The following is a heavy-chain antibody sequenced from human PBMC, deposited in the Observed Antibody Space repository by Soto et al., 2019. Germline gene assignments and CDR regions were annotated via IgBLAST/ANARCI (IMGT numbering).Heavy chain of an antibody. CDR2: INPSGGST. J-gene: IGHJ4*02. CDR1: GYTFTSYY. V-gene: IGHV1-46*01. D-gene: IGHD7-27*01. CDR3: ARDSWGFDY. Sequence: SGKVSCKASGYTFTSYYMHWVRQAPGQGLEWMGIINPSGGSTSYAEKFQGRVTIPRDTSASTDYMELSSLTSEDTAVYYCARDSWGFDYWGQGVLVTVSS.